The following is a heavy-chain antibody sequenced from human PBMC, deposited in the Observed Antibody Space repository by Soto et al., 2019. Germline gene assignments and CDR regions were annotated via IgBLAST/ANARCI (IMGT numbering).Heavy chain of an antibody. CDR1: GFTFSHHS. CDR2: ISGSGGNI. V-gene: IGHV3-64D*06. D-gene: IGHD2-15*01. Sequence: LRLSCSGSGFTFSHHSLYWVRQPPGKGLQCVSSISGSGGNIYYAESVKGRFTISRDNSKNTLYLQMTSLSSEDSAVYYCVKVSGYCTGGSCFSYFDYWGQGTPVTVSS. J-gene: IGHJ4*02. CDR3: VKVSGYCTGGSCFSYFDY.